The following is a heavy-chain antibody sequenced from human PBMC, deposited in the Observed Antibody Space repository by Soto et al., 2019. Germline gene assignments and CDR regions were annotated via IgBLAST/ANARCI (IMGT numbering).Heavy chain of an antibody. CDR2: ISYDGSNK. D-gene: IGHD3-16*01. CDR3: AKDIGLTSAPFDP. V-gene: IGHV3-30*18. Sequence: PGGSLRLSCAASGLTFSSYGMHWVRQAPGKGLEWVAVISYDGSNKYYADSVKGRFTISRDNSKNTLYLQMNSLRAEDTAVYYCAKDIGLTSAPFDPWGQGTLVTVSS. J-gene: IGHJ5*02. CDR1: GLTFSSYG.